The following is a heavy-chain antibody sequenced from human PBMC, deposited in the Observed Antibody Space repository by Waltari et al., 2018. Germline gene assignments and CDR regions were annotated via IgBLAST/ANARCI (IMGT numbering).Heavy chain of an antibody. CDR3: ARDFSSWYRRFDP. Sequence: QLQLQESGPGLVKPSETLSLTCTVSGGSTSSSSYNWGWIRQPPGKGLEWIGSIYYSGSTYYNPSLKSRVTISVDTSKNQFSLKLSSVTAADTAVYYCARDFSSWYRRFDPWGQGTLVTVSS. V-gene: IGHV4-39*07. D-gene: IGHD6-13*01. J-gene: IGHJ5*02. CDR1: GGSTSSSSYN. CDR2: IYYSGST.